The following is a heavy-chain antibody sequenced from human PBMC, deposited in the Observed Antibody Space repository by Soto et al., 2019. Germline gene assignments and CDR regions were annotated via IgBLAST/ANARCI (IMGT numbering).Heavy chain of an antibody. CDR3: ARELRHYDFWSGLPYGMDV. CDR1: GYTFTSYG. V-gene: IGHV1-18*01. D-gene: IGHD3-3*01. CDR2: ISAYNGNT. J-gene: IGHJ6*02. Sequence: ASVKVSCKASGYTFTSYGISWVRQAPGQGLEWMGWISAYNGNTNYAQKLQGRVTMTTDTSTSTAYMELRSLGSDDTAVYYCARELRHYDFWSGLPYGMDVWGQGTTVTVSS.